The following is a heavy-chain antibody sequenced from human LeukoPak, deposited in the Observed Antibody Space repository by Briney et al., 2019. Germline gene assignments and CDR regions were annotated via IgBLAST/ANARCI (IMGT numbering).Heavy chain of an antibody. CDR1: GGSISSSSYF. CDR3: ARDGVGATTGYDYYYYMDV. Sequence: SETLSLTCTVSGGSISSSSYFWGWIRQPPGKGLEWIGSIYYSGSTYYNPSLKSRVTISVDTSKNQFSLKLSSVTAADTAVYYCARDGVGATTGYDYYYYMDVWGKGTTVTISS. V-gene: IGHV4-39*07. D-gene: IGHD1-26*01. CDR2: IYYSGST. J-gene: IGHJ6*03.